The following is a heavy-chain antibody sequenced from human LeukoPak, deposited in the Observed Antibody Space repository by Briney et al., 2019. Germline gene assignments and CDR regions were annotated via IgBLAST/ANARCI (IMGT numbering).Heavy chain of an antibody. CDR2: INPNSGGT. V-gene: IGHV1-2*02. D-gene: IGHD3-22*01. CDR3: ARDLFLYYYDSSGYYIDS. CDR1: GYTFTGYY. J-gene: IGHJ5*01. Sequence: ASVKVSCKASGYTFTGYYMHWVRQAPGQGLEWMGWINPNSGGTNYAQKFQGRVTMTRDTSISTAYMGLSRLRSDDTAVYYCARDLFLYYYDSSGYYIDSWGQGTLVTVSS.